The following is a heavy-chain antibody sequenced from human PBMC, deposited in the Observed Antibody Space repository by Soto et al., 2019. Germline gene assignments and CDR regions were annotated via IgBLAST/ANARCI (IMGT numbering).Heavy chain of an antibody. J-gene: IGHJ5*02. Sequence: QVQLVQSGAEVKKPGASVKVSCKASGYTFTSYGISWVRQAPGQGLEWMGWISAYNGNTNYAQKLQGRVTMTTDTSTSTACMELRSLRSDDTAVYYCARAYCTNGVCLRFDPWGQGTLVTVSS. V-gene: IGHV1-18*04. D-gene: IGHD2-8*01. CDR1: GYTFTSYG. CDR2: ISAYNGNT. CDR3: ARAYCTNGVCLRFDP.